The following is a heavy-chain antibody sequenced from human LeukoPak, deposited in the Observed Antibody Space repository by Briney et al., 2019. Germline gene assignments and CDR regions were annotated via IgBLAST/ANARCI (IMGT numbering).Heavy chain of an antibody. Sequence: SVKVSCKASGGTFSSDAFSWVRQAPGQRLEWMGGIIPMFDTANYAQKFQGRVTITTDESTSTAYMELSSLRYEDTAVYYCVRDRLDSYGEYHWFDPWGQGTLVTVSS. J-gene: IGHJ5*02. CDR1: GGTFSSDA. CDR2: IIPMFDTA. D-gene: IGHD5-18*01. CDR3: VRDRLDSYGEYHWFDP. V-gene: IGHV1-69*05.